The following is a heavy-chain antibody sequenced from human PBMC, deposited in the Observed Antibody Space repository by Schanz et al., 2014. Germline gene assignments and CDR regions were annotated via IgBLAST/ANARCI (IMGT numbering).Heavy chain of an antibody. CDR1: GFTFNSYA. J-gene: IGHJ4*02. D-gene: IGHD2-15*01. Sequence: DVQLLESGGGLVQPGGSLRLSCAASGFTFNSYAMTWVRQAPGKGLEWVSSISHSGGSKYYADSVKGRFTISRDNSENTLYLQMNSLSADDTAVFYCAKGMGYCSGGSCLTFDYWGQGTLVTDSS. CDR3: AKGMGYCSGGSCLTFDY. CDR2: ISHSGGSK. V-gene: IGHV3-23*01.